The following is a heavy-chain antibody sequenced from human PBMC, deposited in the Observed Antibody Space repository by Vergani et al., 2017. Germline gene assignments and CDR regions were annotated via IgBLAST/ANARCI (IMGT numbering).Heavy chain of an antibody. CDR2: INHSGST. D-gene: IGHD1-14*01. V-gene: IGHV4-34*01. J-gene: IGHJ4*02. CDR1: GGSFSGYY. Sequence: QVQLQQWGAGLLKPSETLSLTCAVYGGSFSGYYWSWIRQPPGKGLEWIGEINHSGSTNYNPSLKSRVTISVDTSKTQFSLKLTSVTAADTAVYYCARQGFGVTGTTDYWGQGTLVTVSS. CDR3: ARQGFGVTGTTDY.